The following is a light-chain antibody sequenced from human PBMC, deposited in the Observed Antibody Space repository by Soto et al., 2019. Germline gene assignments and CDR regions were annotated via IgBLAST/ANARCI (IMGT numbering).Light chain of an antibody. Sequence: DIQMPQSPSTLSASVGDRVTITCRASQSISSWLAWYQQKPGQAPRFLMYKASRLESGVPSRFSGSGSGTEFTLTISGLQPDEFATYYCQQYDSYPYTFGQGTKLEIK. CDR1: QSISSW. CDR2: KAS. V-gene: IGKV1-5*03. CDR3: QQYDSYPYT. J-gene: IGKJ2*01.